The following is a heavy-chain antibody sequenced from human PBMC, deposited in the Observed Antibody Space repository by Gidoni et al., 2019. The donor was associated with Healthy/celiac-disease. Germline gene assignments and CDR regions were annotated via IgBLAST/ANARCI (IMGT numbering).Heavy chain of an antibody. CDR3: ARDTLTHLYGMDV. Sequence: QVQLQESGAGLVKPSQTLSLTCTVSGGPISSGGYYWCWLRQQPGKVVEWLGYSDYSGSTYYNPSLKSRFTISVDTSKNQFSLKLSSVTAADTAVYYCARDTLTHLYGMDVWGQGTTVTVSS. CDR1: GGPISSGGYY. V-gene: IGHV4-31*03. J-gene: IGHJ6*02. CDR2: SDYSGST.